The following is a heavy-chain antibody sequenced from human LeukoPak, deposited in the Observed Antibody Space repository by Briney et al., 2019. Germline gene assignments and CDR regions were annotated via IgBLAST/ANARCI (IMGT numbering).Heavy chain of an antibody. Sequence: WCSVTVSCKASGYTFTGYYMHWVRQAPGQGLECMGWINPNSGDTNYAQKFQGRVTMTRDTSISTAYMELSRLRSDDTAMYYCARASAAAGTRWYFDLWGRGTVDRLSS. D-gene: IGHD6-13*01. CDR3: ARASAAAGTRWYFDL. V-gene: IGHV1-2*02. J-gene: IGHJ2*01. CDR1: GYTFTGYY. CDR2: INPNSGDT.